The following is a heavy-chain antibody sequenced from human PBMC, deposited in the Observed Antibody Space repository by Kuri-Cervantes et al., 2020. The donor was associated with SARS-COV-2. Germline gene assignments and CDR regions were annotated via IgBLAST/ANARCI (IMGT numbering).Heavy chain of an antibody. CDR2: INHSGIT. CDR1: GGSFSGYY. CDR3: ARGVAARPVLSVGWFDP. V-gene: IGHV4-34*01. J-gene: IGHJ5*02. Sequence: TLSLTCAVYGGSFSGYYWCWIRHPPGKGLGWSGEINHSGITNYNPSPKRPVTISVDTSKNQFSLKLSSVTAADTAVYFFARGVAARPVLSVGWFDPWGQGTLVTVSS. D-gene: IGHD6-6*01.